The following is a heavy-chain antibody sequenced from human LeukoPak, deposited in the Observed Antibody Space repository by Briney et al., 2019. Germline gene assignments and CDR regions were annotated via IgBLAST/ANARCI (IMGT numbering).Heavy chain of an antibody. J-gene: IGHJ1*01. CDR3: AQKAPFSPGYSQH. V-gene: IGHV4-59*01. Sequence: SETLSLTCTVSGGSITSYYWTWIRDPPRKGLEWIGYIYHSGTTNYNPSLKSRVTISVDTSKNQFSLKLSSVTAADTAVYYCAQKAPFSPGYSQHWGQGTLVTVSS. CDR2: IYHSGTT. D-gene: IGHD2/OR15-2a*01. CDR1: GGSITSYY.